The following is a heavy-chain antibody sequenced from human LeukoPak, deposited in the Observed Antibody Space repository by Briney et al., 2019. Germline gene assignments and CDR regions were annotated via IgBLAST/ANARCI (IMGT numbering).Heavy chain of an antibody. CDR3: AKKDARLQWRCGWLDY. Sequence: GGSLRLSCAASGFTFSSYAMSWVRQAPGKGLEWVSAISGSGGSTYCADSVKGRFTISRDNSKNTLYLQMNSLRAEDTAVYYCAKKDARLQWRCGWLDYWGQGTLVTVSS. J-gene: IGHJ4*02. CDR1: GFTFSSYA. V-gene: IGHV3-23*01. D-gene: IGHD6-19*01. CDR2: ISGSGGST.